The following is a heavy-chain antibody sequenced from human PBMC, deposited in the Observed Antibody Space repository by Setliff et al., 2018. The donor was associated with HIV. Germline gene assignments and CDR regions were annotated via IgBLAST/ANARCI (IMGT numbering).Heavy chain of an antibody. D-gene: IGHD6-13*01. Sequence: LTCAASGFTFRSYWMYWVRQPPGKGLVWVSRINIDGSYTSYADSAKGRFTISRDNAKNTLHLQMNSLRAEDTAVYYCVRGLAAAGGYAMDVWGQGTTVTVSS. J-gene: IGHJ6*02. CDR1: GFTFRSYW. CDR2: INIDGSYT. V-gene: IGHV3-74*01. CDR3: VRGLAAAGGYAMDV.